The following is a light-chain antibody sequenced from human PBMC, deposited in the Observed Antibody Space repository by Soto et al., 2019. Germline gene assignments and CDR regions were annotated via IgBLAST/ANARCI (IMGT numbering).Light chain of an antibody. CDR3: AAWDDSLSVHVV. CDR1: SSNIGNYY. V-gene: IGLV1-47*01. CDR2: RNN. Sequence: QSVLTQPPSASGNPGQRVTISCSGSSSNIGNYYVYWYQQLPGTAPKLLIYRNNQRPSGVPDRFSGSKSGTSASLAISGLRSEDEADYYCAAWDDSLSVHVVFGGGTKLTVL. J-gene: IGLJ2*01.